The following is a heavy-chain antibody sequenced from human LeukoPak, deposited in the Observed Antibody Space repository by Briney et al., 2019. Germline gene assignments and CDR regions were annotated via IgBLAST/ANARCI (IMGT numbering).Heavy chain of an antibody. V-gene: IGHV5-51*01. CDR1: GYSCTSYW. D-gene: IGHD3-10*01. Sequence: GESLKISCKGSGYSCTSYWIGWVRQMPGKGLEWMGIIYPGDSDTRYSPSFQGQVTISADKSISTAYLQWSSLKASDTAMYYCARVEMKYYYGSGKRVHYYYYYMGVWGKGTTVTVSS. J-gene: IGHJ6*03. CDR3: ARVEMKYYYGSGKRVHYYYYYMGV. CDR2: IYPGDSDT.